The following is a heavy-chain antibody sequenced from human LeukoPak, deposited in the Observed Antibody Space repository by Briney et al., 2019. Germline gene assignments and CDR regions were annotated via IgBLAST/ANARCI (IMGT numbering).Heavy chain of an antibody. CDR1: GFTFSSYS. CDR2: ISSSSSHI. Sequence: PGGSLRLSCAASGFTFSSYSMNWVRQAPGKGLEWVSSISSSSSHIYYADSVKGRFTISRDNAENSLYLQMNSLRAEDTAVYYCARGRGLPGPLDYWGQGTLVTVSS. J-gene: IGHJ4*02. CDR3: ARGRGLPGPLDY. D-gene: IGHD3-10*01. V-gene: IGHV3-21*01.